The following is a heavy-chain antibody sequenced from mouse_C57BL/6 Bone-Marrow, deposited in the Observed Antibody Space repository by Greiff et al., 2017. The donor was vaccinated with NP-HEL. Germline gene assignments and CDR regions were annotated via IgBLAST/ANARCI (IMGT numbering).Heavy chain of an antibody. CDR1: GYTFTSYW. D-gene: IGHD2-2*01. CDR2: IDPSDSYT. CDR3: ARDGYDDPFYAMDY. Sequence: VQLQQPGAELVMPGASVKLSFKASGYTFTSYWMHWVKQRPGQGLEWIGEIDPSDSYTNYNQKFKGKSTLTVDKSSSTAYMQLSSLTSEDSAVYYCARDGYDDPFYAMDYWGQGTSVTVSS. V-gene: IGHV1-69*01. J-gene: IGHJ4*01.